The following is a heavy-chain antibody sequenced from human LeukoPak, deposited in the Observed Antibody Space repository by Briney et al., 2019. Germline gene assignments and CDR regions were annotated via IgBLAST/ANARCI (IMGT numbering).Heavy chain of an antibody. Sequence: GASVKVSCKASGYTFTGYYMHWVRQAPGQGLEWMGWINPNSGGTNYAQKFQGRVTMTRDTSISTAYMELSRLRSDDTAVYYCATVSHAIPAEYLQHWGQGTLVTVSS. V-gene: IGHV1-2*02. CDR2: INPNSGGT. CDR3: ATVSHAIPAEYLQH. D-gene: IGHD2-21*01. J-gene: IGHJ1*01. CDR1: GYTFTGYY.